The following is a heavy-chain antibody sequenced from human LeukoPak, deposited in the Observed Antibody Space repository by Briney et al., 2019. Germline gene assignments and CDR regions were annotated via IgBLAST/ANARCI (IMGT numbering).Heavy chain of an antibody. CDR2: INPNSGGT. J-gene: IGHJ4*02. D-gene: IGHD3-22*01. Sequence: ASVKVSCKASGYTFTGYYMHWVRQAPRQGLEWMGWINPNSGGTNYAQKFQGRVTMTRDTSISTAYMELSRLRSDDTAVYYCARELIVVVSDSFDYWGQGTLVTVSS. CDR1: GYTFTGYY. CDR3: ARELIVVVSDSFDY. V-gene: IGHV1-2*02.